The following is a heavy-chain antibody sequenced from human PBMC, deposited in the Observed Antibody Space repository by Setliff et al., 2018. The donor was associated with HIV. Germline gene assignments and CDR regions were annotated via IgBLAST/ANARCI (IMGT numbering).Heavy chain of an antibody. V-gene: IGHV1-69*10. J-gene: IGHJ4*02. CDR2: AIPMLGIA. CDR1: GGTFSSYV. Sequence: GASVKVSCKASGGTFSSYVINWVRQAPGQGLEWMGGAIPMLGIANHVHKFQGRVTITADKSTSTAYMELNSLRSEDTAVYYCARSSYYDVNPPSDYWGQGTRVT. CDR3: ARSSYYDVNPPSDY. D-gene: IGHD3-16*01.